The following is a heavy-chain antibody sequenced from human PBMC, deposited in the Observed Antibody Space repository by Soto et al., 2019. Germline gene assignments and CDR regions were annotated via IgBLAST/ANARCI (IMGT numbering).Heavy chain of an antibody. V-gene: IGHV3-48*03. Sequence: PGGSLRLSCAAPGFTFSSYEMNWVRQAPGKGLEWVSYISSSGSTIYYADSVKGRFTISRDNAKNSLYLQMNSLRAEDTAVYYCAREEIVVVPAAMGGYYYYGMDVWGQGTTVTVSS. CDR1: GFTFSSYE. D-gene: IGHD2-2*01. J-gene: IGHJ6*02. CDR2: ISSSGSTI. CDR3: AREEIVVVPAAMGGYYYYGMDV.